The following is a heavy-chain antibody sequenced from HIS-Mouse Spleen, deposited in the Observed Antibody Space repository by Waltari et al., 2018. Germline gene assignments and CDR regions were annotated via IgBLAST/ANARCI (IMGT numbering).Heavy chain of an antibody. D-gene: IGHD6-13*01. CDR3: AREIPYSSSWYDWYFDL. V-gene: IGHV4-39*07. J-gene: IGHJ2*01. Sequence: QLQLQESGPGLVKPSETLSLTCTVSGGSISSSSYYWGWIRQPPGKGLGWIGSIDYSGSTSYNPSLKSRGTISVDTSKNQFSLKLSSVTAADTAVYYCAREIPYSSSWYDWYFDLWGRGTLVTVSS. CDR2: IDYSGST. CDR1: GGSISSSSYY.